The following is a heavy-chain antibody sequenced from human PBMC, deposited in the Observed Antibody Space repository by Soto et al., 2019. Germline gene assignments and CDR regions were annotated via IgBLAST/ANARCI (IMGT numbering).Heavy chain of an antibody. CDR2: IYPGDPDT. CDR1: GYSFTSYW. Sequence: PGESLKISCKGSGYSFTSYWIGWVRQMPGKGLEWMGIIYPGDPDTRYSPSFQGQVTISADKSISTAYLQWSSLKASDTAMYYCARSDVVVVPAALQDYGMDVWGQGTTVTVSS. J-gene: IGHJ6*02. D-gene: IGHD2-2*01. CDR3: ARSDVVVVPAALQDYGMDV. V-gene: IGHV5-51*01.